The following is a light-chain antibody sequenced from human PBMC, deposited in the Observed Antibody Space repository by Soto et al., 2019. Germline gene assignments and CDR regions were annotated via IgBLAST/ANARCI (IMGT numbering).Light chain of an antibody. CDR3: QQRSNWPPVIT. CDR1: QTFSSH. Sequence: EIVLTQSPATLSLSPGERATLSCRASQTFSSHLAWYQQKPGQAPRLLIYDASKRATGIPARFSGRGSGTDLTLTISSLDPEDFAVYYCQQRSNWPPVITFGQGTRLEIK. CDR2: DAS. V-gene: IGKV3-11*01. J-gene: IGKJ5*01.